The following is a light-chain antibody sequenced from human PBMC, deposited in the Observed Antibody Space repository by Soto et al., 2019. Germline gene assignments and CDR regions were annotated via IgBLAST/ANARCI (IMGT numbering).Light chain of an antibody. CDR1: SSDIGAYDL. V-gene: IGLV2-8*01. J-gene: IGLJ2*01. CDR2: EVS. CDR3: SSYGGSNTYVV. Sequence: QSVLTQPASVSGSPGQSITISCSGTSSDIGAYDLVSWYQQHPGRAPKLMISEVSKRPSGVPDRFSGSKSGNTASLTVSGLQAEDEADYYCSSYGGSNTYVVFGGGTKLTVL.